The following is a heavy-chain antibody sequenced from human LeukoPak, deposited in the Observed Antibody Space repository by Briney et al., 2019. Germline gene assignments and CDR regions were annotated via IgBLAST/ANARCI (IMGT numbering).Heavy chain of an antibody. Sequence: ASAKVSCKASGYTFTGYYMHWVRQAPGQGLEWMGWINPNSGGTNYAQKFQGRVTMTRDTSISTAYMELSRLRSDDTAVYYCARDAVSEGRIDYWGQGTLVTVSS. J-gene: IGHJ4*02. CDR2: INPNSGGT. CDR3: ARDAVSEGRIDY. CDR1: GYTFTGYY. D-gene: IGHD4-4*01. V-gene: IGHV1-2*02.